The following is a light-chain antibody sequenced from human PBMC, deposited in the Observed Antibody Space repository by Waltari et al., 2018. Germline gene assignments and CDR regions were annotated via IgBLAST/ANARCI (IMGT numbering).Light chain of an antibody. CDR2: EDS. J-gene: IGLJ2*01. CDR1: NIGSKS. Sequence: SYVLTQPPSVSVAPGKTARITCGGNNIGSKSVHWYQPKPGQAPVLVAYEDSDRPSGIPERFSGSNSGNTATLTISRVEAGDEADYYCQVWDSSSALFGGGTKLTVL. CDR3: QVWDSSSAL. V-gene: IGLV3-21*03.